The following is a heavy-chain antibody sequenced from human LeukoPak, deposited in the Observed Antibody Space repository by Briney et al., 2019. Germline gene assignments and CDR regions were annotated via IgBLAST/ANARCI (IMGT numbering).Heavy chain of an antibody. J-gene: IGHJ4*02. Sequence: SETLSLTCAVYGGSFSGYYWSWIRQPPGKGLEWIGEINHSGSTNYNPSLKSRVTISVATSKNQFSLKLTSVTAADTAVYYCARPSNTGYSSRLYYFDYWGQGTLVTVSS. CDR2: INHSGST. CDR1: GGSFSGYY. CDR3: ARPSNTGYSSRLYYFDY. V-gene: IGHV4-34*01. D-gene: IGHD6-13*01.